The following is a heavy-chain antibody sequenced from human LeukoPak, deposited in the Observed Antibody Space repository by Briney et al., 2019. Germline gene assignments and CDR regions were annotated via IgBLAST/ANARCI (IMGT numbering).Heavy chain of an antibody. V-gene: IGHV1-18*04. CDR2: ISAYNDNT. CDR1: GYTFTGYY. CDR3: ARSVGIAAAGTGTEYFQH. D-gene: IGHD6-13*01. J-gene: IGHJ1*01. Sequence: ASVKVSCKASGYTFTGYYMHWVRQAPGQGLEWMGWISAYNDNTNYAQKLQGRVTMTTDTSTSTAYMELRSLRSDDAAVYYCARSVGIAAAGTGTEYFQHWGQGTLVTVSS.